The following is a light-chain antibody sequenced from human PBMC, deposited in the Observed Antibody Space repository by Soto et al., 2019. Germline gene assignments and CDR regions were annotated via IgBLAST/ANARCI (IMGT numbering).Light chain of an antibody. Sequence: DTQMTQSPYSLSASVGDRVTITCRASEAISIYLAWYQQKPGKVPNLLIYGASTLQSGVPSRFSGSGSGTDFALTISSLQPEDVATYYCQNYNNVPFTFGPGTKVEIK. J-gene: IGKJ3*01. CDR1: EAISIY. CDR2: GAS. CDR3: QNYNNVPFT. V-gene: IGKV1-27*01.